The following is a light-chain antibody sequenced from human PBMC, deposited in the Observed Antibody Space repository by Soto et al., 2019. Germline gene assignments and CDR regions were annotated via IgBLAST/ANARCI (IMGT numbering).Light chain of an antibody. J-gene: IGLJ3*02. CDR3: CSYAGSSTWV. V-gene: IGLV2-23*01. Sequence: QSALTQPASVSGSPGQSITISCTGTSSDVGSYNLVSWYQQHPGKAPKLMIYVASKRPSGVSNRFSGSKSGNTASLTISGLQAEDEADYYCCSYAGSSTWVFGGGTKLTVL. CDR2: VAS. CDR1: SSDVGSYNL.